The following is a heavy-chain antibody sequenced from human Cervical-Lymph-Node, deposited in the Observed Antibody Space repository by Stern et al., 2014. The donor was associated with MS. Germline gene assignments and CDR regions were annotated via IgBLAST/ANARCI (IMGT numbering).Heavy chain of an antibody. V-gene: IGHV1-69*01. CDR1: GGTFSNYA. Sequence: VQLEESGAEVKKPGSSVKVSCKASGGTFSNYATSWVRQAPGQGLEWMGGIVPRFGKPNYAQKFQGRVTITADESTSTAYMDLSRLRSEATAVYYCASPLTATSVPFGYYGMDVWGQGTTVTVS. CDR2: IVPRFGKP. J-gene: IGHJ6*02. D-gene: IGHD4-17*01. CDR3: ASPLTATSVPFGYYGMDV.